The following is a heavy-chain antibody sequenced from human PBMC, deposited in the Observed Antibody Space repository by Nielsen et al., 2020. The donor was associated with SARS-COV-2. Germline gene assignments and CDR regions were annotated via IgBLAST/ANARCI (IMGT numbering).Heavy chain of an antibody. V-gene: IGHV3-30*03. CDR3: ARESVTGTDAFDI. Sequence: GGSLRLSCAASGFTFSSYGMHWVRQAPGKGLEWVAVMSYDGSNKYYADSVKGRFTISRDNAENSLSLQMNSLRAEDTAVYYCARESVTGTDAFDIWGQGTVVTVSS. CDR2: MSYDGSNK. D-gene: IGHD6-19*01. J-gene: IGHJ3*02. CDR1: GFTFSSYG.